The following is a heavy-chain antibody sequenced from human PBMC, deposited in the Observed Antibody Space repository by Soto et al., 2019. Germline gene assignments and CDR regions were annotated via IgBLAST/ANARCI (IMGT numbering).Heavy chain of an antibody. D-gene: IGHD3-22*01. Sequence: PSETLSLTCTVSGGSVSSGSYYWSWIRQPPGKGLEWIGYIYYSGSTNYNPSLKSRVTISVDTSKNQFSLKLSSVTAADTAVYYCASFPPSWDDSSGYYRYWGQGTLVTVSS. J-gene: IGHJ4*02. CDR3: ASFPPSWDDSSGYYRY. CDR2: IYYSGST. V-gene: IGHV4-61*01. CDR1: GGSVSSGSYY.